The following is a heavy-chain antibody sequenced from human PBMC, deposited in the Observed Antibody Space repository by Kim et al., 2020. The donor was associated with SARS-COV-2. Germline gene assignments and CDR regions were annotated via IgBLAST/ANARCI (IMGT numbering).Heavy chain of an antibody. CDR3: ARATMITFGGVIDHFDY. V-gene: IGHV4-31*03. CDR2: IYYSGSN. Sequence: SETLSLTCTVSGGSISSGGYYWSWIRQHPGKGLEWIGYIYYSGSNYYNPALKSRVTISVDTSKNQFSLKLSSVTAADTAVYYCARATMITFGGVIDHFDYWGQGTLVTVSS. CDR1: GGSISSGGYY. D-gene: IGHD3-16*02. J-gene: IGHJ4*02.